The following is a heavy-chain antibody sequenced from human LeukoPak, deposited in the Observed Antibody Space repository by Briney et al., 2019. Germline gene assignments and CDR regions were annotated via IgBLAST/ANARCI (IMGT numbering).Heavy chain of an antibody. D-gene: IGHD3-10*01. J-gene: IGHJ4*02. CDR3: ARASGSYYNFDY. V-gene: IGHV4-30-2*01. CDR1: GGSISSGGYS. CDR2: IYRSGST. Sequence: SETLSLTCAVSGGSISSGGYSWSWIRQPPGKGLEWIGYIYRSGSTYYNPSLKSRVTISVDRSKNQFSLKLSSVTAADTAVYYCARASGSYYNFDYWGQGTLVTVSS.